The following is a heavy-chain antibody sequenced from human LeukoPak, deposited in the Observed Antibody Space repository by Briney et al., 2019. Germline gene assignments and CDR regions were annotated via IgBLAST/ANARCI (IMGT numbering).Heavy chain of an antibody. Sequence: GSLRLSCTASGFTFGDYAMSWFRQAPGKGLEWVGFIRSKAYGGTTECAASVKGRFTISRDDSKSIAYLQMNSLKTEDTAVYYCTRDISLGIAARPFDYWGQGTLVTVSS. V-gene: IGHV3-49*03. D-gene: IGHD6-6*01. J-gene: IGHJ4*02. CDR1: GFTFGDYA. CDR2: IRSKAYGGTT. CDR3: TRDISLGIAARPFDY.